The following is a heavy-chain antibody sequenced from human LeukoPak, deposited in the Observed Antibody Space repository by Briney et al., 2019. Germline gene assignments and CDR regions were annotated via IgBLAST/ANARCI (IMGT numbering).Heavy chain of an antibody. CDR2: ISSSSSYI. J-gene: IGHJ6*03. D-gene: IGHD3-3*01. CDR3: ARDVRRFLEWLSISDYYYYYYMDV. Sequence: GGSLRLSCAASGFTFGSYSMNWVRQAPGKGLEWVSSISSSSSYIYYADSVKGRFTISRDNAKNSLYLQMNSLRAEDTAVYYCARDVRRFLEWLSISDYYYYYYMDVWGKGTTVTVS. V-gene: IGHV3-21*01. CDR1: GFTFGSYS.